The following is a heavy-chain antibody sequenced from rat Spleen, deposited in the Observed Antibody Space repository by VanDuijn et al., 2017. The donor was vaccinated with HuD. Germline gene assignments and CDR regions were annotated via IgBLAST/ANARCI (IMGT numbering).Heavy chain of an antibody. D-gene: IGHD1-1*01. V-gene: IGHV5-31*01. CDR2: ITNTGGST. CDR1: GFTFNNYW. J-gene: IGHJ4*01. CDR3: QRDRAQFSNYYSGPYYDVMDA. Sequence: EVQLVESGGGLVQPGRSLKLSCVASGFTFNNYWMTWIRQAPGKGLEWVASITNTGGSTYYPDSVKGRFTISRDNAKSTLYLQMNSLRSEDTATYYCQRDRAQFSNYYSGPYYDVMDAWGQGASVTVSS.